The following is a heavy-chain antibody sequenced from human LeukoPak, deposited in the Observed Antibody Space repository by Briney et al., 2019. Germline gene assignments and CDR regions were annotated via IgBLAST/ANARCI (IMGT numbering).Heavy chain of an antibody. D-gene: IGHD6-19*01. CDR1: GYTFTCYY. J-gene: IGHJ4*02. CDR2: INPTSGGT. CDR3: ARGGSAWDNPFDY. Sequence: ASVRLCCNASGYTFTCYYIDWVREPPGQGHELMGWINPTSGGTKYAQKFQGRVTMTRDTSISTAYMELSRLRADDTAVFYCARGGSAWDNPFDYWGQGTLVTVSS. V-gene: IGHV1-2*02.